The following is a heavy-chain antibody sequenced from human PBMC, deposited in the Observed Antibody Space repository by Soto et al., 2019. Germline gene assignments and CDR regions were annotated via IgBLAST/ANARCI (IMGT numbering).Heavy chain of an antibody. CDR3: ARSRDGYNFVGDC. CDR2: INIDGGST. CDR1: ELPLSSYW. J-gene: IGHJ4*02. Sequence: EVQLVESGGGLVQPGGSLRLSGAASELPLSSYWWHWVRQAPGKGLVWVSRINIDGGSTSYAASVKGRFTISRDNAKNTLYLQVNSLRAEDTAVYYCARSRDGYNFVGDCWGQGTLVTVSS. V-gene: IGHV3-74*01. D-gene: IGHD5-12*01.